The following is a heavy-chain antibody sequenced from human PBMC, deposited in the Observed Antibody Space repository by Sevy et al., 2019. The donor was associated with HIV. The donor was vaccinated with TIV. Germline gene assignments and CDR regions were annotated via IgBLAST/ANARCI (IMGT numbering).Heavy chain of an antibody. CDR2: IRYDGSNK. J-gene: IGHJ6*02. Sequence: GGSLRLSCAASGFTFSSYGMHWVRQAPVKGLEWVAFIRYDGSNKHYADSVKGRFTISRDNSKNTLYLQMNSLRAEDTAVYYCAKDIPPSYSNSSYYYYYYGMDVWGQGTTVTVSS. D-gene: IGHD6-13*01. CDR3: AKDIPPSYSNSSYYYYYYGMDV. V-gene: IGHV3-30*02. CDR1: GFTFSSYG.